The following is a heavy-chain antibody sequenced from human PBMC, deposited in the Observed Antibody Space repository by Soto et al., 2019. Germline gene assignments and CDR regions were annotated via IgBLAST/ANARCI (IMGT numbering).Heavy chain of an antibody. D-gene: IGHD6-19*01. CDR1: GFTFSSYG. Sequence: QVQLVESGGGVVQPGRSLRLSCAASGFTFSSYGMHWVRQAPGKGLEWVAVIWYDGSNKYYADSVKGRFTISRDNSKNTLYLQMNSLRAEDTAVYYCASDETRQWLGGDYYYYYGMDVWGQGTTVTVSS. CDR3: ASDETRQWLGGDYYYYYGMDV. J-gene: IGHJ6*02. V-gene: IGHV3-33*01. CDR2: IWYDGSNK.